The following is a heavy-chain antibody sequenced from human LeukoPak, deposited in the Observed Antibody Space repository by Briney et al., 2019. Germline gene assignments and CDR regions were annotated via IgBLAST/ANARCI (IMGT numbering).Heavy chain of an antibody. D-gene: IGHD4-17*01. CDR1: GGSISSGDYY. CDR3: AKGDYGDYYYYYMDV. V-gene: IGHV4-30-4*08. CDR2: IYYSGST. J-gene: IGHJ6*03. Sequence: SQILSLTCTVSGGSISSGDYYWSWIRQPPGKGLEWIGYIYYSGSTYYNPSLKSRVTISVDTSKNQFSLKLSSVTAADTAVYYCAKGDYGDYYYYYMDVWGKGTTVTVSS.